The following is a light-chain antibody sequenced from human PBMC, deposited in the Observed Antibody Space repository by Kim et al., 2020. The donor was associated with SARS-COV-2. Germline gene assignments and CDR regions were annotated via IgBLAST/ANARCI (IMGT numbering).Light chain of an antibody. V-gene: IGKV1-33*01. CDR2: DAS. Sequence: IQMTQSPSSLSASVGDRVTITCQASQDISNYLNWYQQKPGKAPKLLIYDASNLETEVPSRFSGSGSGTDFTFTNSSLQPEDIATYYCQQYDNLPPLTFGGGTKVDIK. CDR3: QQYDNLPPLT. J-gene: IGKJ4*01. CDR1: QDISNY.